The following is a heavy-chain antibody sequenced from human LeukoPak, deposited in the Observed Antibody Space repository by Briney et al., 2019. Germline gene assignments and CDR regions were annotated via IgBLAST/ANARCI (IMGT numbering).Heavy chain of an antibody. CDR1: GFTFSNYW. Sequence: GGSLRLSCAASGFTFSNYWMGWVRRAPGKGLEWVANIKQDGSETYYVDSVRGRFTIPRDNAKKSLYLQMNSLRAEDTAVYYCARDFWGAYRVDYFDYWGQGILVTVSS. J-gene: IGHJ4*02. CDR2: IKQDGSET. CDR3: ARDFWGAYRVDYFDY. V-gene: IGHV3-7*01. D-gene: IGHD3-3*01.